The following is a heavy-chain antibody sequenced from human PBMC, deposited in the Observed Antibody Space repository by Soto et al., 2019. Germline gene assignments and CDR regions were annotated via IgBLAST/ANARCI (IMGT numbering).Heavy chain of an antibody. CDR2: INHSGST. CDR1: GGSFSGYY. V-gene: IGHV4-34*01. J-gene: IGHJ5*02. D-gene: IGHD2-2*01. CDR3: ARAVDYCSSTSCYGLGNVNWFDP. Sequence: QVQLQQWGAGLLKPSETLSLTCAVYGGSFSGYYWSWIRQPPGKGLEWIGEINHSGSTNYNPSIKSRVTISVDTSKNQFSLKLSSVTAADTAVYYCARAVDYCSSTSCYGLGNVNWFDPWGQGTLVTVSS.